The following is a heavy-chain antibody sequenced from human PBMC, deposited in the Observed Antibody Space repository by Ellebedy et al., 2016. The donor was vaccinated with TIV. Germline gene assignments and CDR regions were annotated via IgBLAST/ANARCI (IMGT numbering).Heavy chain of an antibody. CDR1: GFDVSSNY. V-gene: IGHV3-53*01. Sequence: GGSLRLSCAVSGFDVSSNYWSWVRQAPGKGLDWVSIIYSAGSTYYADSVKGRFTISRDSSNNTLHLQVTSLRADDTAVYYCARVDLGLAFDHWGRGALITVSS. CDR2: IYSAGST. D-gene: IGHD3/OR15-3a*01. CDR3: ARVDLGLAFDH. J-gene: IGHJ4*02.